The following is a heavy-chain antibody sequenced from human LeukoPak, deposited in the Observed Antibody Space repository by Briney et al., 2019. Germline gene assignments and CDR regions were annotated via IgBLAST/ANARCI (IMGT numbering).Heavy chain of an antibody. J-gene: IGHJ4*02. Sequence: PGGSLRLSCAASGFTFTSYAMSWVRQAPGKGLEWVAVISYDGSNKYYADSVKGRFTISRDNSKNTLYLQMNSLRAEDTAVYYCARWGMVRGTLNWGQGTLVTVSS. CDR1: GFTFTSYA. V-gene: IGHV3-30*04. CDR3: ARWGMVRGTLN. D-gene: IGHD3-10*01. CDR2: ISYDGSNK.